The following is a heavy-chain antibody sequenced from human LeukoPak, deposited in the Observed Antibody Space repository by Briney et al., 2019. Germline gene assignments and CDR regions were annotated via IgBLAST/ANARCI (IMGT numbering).Heavy chain of an antibody. CDR3: ARRTLEATYYYDSSGAVFDY. CDR2: IYPGDSNS. Sequence: GESLKISCKGSGYRFTSYWIGWGRQMSGKGLEWMGIIYPGDSNSSYSPSFEGPVTIRYSPSFQGQVTISADESISTAYLQWSSLKASDTAMYYCARRTLEATYYYDSSGAVFDYWGQGTLVTVSS. D-gene: IGHD3-22*01. J-gene: IGHJ4*02. CDR1: GYRFTSYW. V-gene: IGHV5-51*01.